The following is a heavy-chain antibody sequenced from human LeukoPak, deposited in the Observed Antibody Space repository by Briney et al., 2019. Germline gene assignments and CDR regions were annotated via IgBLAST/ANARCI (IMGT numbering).Heavy chain of an antibody. J-gene: IGHJ4*02. D-gene: IGHD6-19*01. CDR1: GYTFTSYG. CDR3: ARDREGSSGWYNKGDY. V-gene: IGHV1-18*01. CDR2: IDAYNGNT. Sequence: ASVKVSCKASGYTFTSYGISWVRQAPGQGLEWMGWIDAYNGNTNYAQKLQGRVTMTTDTSTTTAYMELRSLRYDDTAVYYCARDREGSSGWYNKGDYWGQGTLVTVPS.